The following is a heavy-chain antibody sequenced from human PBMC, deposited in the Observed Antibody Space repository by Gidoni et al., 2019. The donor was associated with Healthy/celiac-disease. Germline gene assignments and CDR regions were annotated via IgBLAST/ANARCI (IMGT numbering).Heavy chain of an antibody. CDR1: GFTVSSNY. CDR2: IYSGGST. D-gene: IGHD3-10*01. CDR3: ARFSGSDDAFDI. Sequence: EVQLVVSGGGLVQPGGSLRLSCAASGFTVSSNYMSWVRQAPGKGLEWVSVIYSGGSTYYADPVKGRFTISRDNSKNTLYLQRNSRRAEDTAVYYCARFSGSDDAFDIWGQGTMVTVSS. V-gene: IGHV3-66*01. J-gene: IGHJ3*02.